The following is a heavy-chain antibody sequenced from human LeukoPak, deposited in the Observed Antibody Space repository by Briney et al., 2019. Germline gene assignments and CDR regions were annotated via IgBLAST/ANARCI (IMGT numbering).Heavy chain of an antibody. V-gene: IGHV1-2*02. Sequence: ASVKVSCKASGYTFTGYYMHWVRQAPGQGLEWMGWINPNSGGTNYAQKFQGRVTMTRDTSISTAHMELSRLSSDDTAVYYCARDSGEYSYGSDYWGQGTLVTVSS. CDR3: ARDSGEYSYGSDY. CDR1: GYTFTGYY. CDR2: INPNSGGT. D-gene: IGHD5-18*01. J-gene: IGHJ4*02.